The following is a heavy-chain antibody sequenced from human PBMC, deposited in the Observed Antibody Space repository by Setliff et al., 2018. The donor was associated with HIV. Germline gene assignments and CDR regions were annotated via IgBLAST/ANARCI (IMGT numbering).Heavy chain of an antibody. Sequence: SETLSLTCTVSSGSVGSYYWSWSRQPAGTGLEWIGRIYTSGITNYNSSPESRVTMSIDTSKNQFSLNLSPVTAADTAMYDCARDRGYSYLDSWGRGTLVTVSS. J-gene: IGHJ5*01. CDR3: ARDRGYSYLDS. CDR2: IYTSGIT. CDR1: SGSVGSYY. V-gene: IGHV4-4*07. D-gene: IGHD5-18*01.